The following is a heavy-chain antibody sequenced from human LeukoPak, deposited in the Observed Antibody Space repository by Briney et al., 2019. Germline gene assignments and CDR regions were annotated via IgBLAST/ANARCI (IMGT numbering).Heavy chain of an antibody. CDR3: ASKGLWFGELLEPHAFDI. CDR2: INPNSGGT. J-gene: IGHJ3*02. D-gene: IGHD3-10*01. V-gene: IGHV1-2*02. CDR1: GYTFTGYC. Sequence: GASVKVSCKASGYTFTGYCMHWVRQAPGQGLEWMGWINPNSGGTNYAQKFQGRVTMTRDTSISTAYMELSRLRSDDTAVYYCASKGLWFGELLEPHAFDIWGQGTMVTVSS.